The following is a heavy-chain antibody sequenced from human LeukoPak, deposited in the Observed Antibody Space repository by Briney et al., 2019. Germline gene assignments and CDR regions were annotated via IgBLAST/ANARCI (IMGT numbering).Heavy chain of an antibody. D-gene: IGHD2-2*01. V-gene: IGHV5-51*01. Sequence: GESLKISCKGSGYSFTSYWIGWVRQMPGKGLEWMGIIYPGDSDTRYSPSFQGQVTISADKSISTAYLQWSSLKASDTAMYYCARLPLYCSSTSCYRYYYYMDVWGKGTTVTVSS. CDR1: GYSFTSYW. CDR3: ARLPLYCSSTSCYRYYYYMDV. CDR2: IYPGDSDT. J-gene: IGHJ6*03.